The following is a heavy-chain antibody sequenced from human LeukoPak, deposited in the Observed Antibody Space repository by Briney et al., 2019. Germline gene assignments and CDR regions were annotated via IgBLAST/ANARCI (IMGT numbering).Heavy chain of an antibody. Sequence: GTSLRLSCEASGFTFGNYAIHWVRQVPGEGLEWVAIITHNGGTQYYADSVKGRFTISRDNSQSTVFLQMNSLRPEDTAVYYCARDAQSGAFSDFDYWGQGTLGTVSS. D-gene: IGHD1-26*01. V-gene: IGHV3-30-3*01. J-gene: IGHJ4*02. CDR1: GFTFGNYA. CDR2: ITHNGGTQ. CDR3: ARDAQSGAFSDFDY.